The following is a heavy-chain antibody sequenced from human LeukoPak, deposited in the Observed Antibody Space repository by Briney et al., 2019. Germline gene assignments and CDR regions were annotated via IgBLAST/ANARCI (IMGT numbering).Heavy chain of an antibody. J-gene: IGHJ4*02. D-gene: IGHD7-27*01. CDR1: KYTFTSYD. CDR3: ARGPRNWGFDY. V-gene: IGHV1-8*01. CDR2: MNPVSGNT. Sequence: ASVKVSCKASKYTFTSYDINWVRQATGQGLEWMGWMNPVSGNTGYAQNFQGRFTMTRDTAISTAYMALSSLRSEDTAVYYCARGPRNWGFDYWGQGTLVTVSS.